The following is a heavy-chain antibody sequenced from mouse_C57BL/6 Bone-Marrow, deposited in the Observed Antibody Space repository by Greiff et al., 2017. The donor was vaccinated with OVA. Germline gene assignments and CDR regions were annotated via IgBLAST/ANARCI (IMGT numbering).Heavy chain of an antibody. D-gene: IGHD3-2*02. V-gene: IGHV1-69*01. CDR2: IDPSDSYT. J-gene: IGHJ4*01. Sequence: QVQLQQPGAELVMPGASVKLSCKASGYTFTSYWMHWVKQRPGQGLEWIGEIDPSDSYTNYNQKFKGKSTLTVDKSSSTAYMQLSSLTSEDSAVYYCTRQLRLLDAMDYWGQGTSVTVSS. CDR1: GYTFTSYW. CDR3: TRQLRLLDAMDY.